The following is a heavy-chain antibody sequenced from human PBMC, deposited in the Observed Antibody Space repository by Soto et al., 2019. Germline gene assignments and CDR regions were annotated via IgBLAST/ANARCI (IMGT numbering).Heavy chain of an antibody. CDR2: ISDSGGRT. CDR3: AKTFGDYVNPYFDY. CDR1: GFTFSRYA. V-gene: IGHV3-23*01. Sequence: EVQLLESGGGLVQPGGSLRLSCAASGFTFSRYAMSWVRQAPGKGLEWVSGISDSGGRTYYADSVKGRFTISRDTSKNTLFLQMNSLRAEDTDIYYCAKTFGDYVNPYFDYWGQGTLVTVSS. D-gene: IGHD4-17*01. J-gene: IGHJ4*02.